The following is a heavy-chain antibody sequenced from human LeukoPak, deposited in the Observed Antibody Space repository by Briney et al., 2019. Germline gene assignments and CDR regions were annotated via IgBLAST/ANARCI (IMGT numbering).Heavy chain of an antibody. CDR3: ARAMDSSGYWAGYFDY. D-gene: IGHD3-22*01. J-gene: IGHJ4*02. CDR1: GGTFSSYA. Sequence: ASVKVSCKASGGTFSSYAISWVRQAPGQGLEWMGGIIPIFGTANYAQKFQGRVTITADKSTSTAYMELSSLRSEDTAVYYCARAMDSSGYWAGYFDYWGRGTLVTVSS. V-gene: IGHV1-69*06. CDR2: IIPIFGTA.